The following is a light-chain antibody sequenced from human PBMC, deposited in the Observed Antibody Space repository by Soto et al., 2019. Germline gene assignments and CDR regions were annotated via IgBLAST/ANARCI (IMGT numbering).Light chain of an antibody. CDR1: QTISSW. CDR2: KAS. Sequence: DIQMTQSPSTLSESVGDRATITCRASQTISSWLAWYQQKPGRAPKLVIYKASTLESEVPSRFSGSGSGTEFTLTISSLQPDDFATYYCQQYNRSPWTFGQGTKVEIK. CDR3: QQYNRSPWT. J-gene: IGKJ1*01. V-gene: IGKV1-5*03.